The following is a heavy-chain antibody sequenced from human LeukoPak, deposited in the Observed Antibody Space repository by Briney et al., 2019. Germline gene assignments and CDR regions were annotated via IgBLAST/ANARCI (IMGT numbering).Heavy chain of an antibody. CDR3: AKDATGYCSSTSCPLRRGYYYYGMDV. V-gene: IGHV3-30*18. CDR2: ISYDGSNK. J-gene: IGHJ6*02. CDR1: GFTFSSYG. Sequence: PGGSLRLSCAASGFTFSSYGMHWVRQAPGKGLEWVAVISYDGSNKYYADSVKGRFTISRDNSKNTLYLQMNSLRAEDTAVYYCAKDATGYCSSTSCPLRRGYYYYGMDVWGQGTTVTVSS. D-gene: IGHD2-2*01.